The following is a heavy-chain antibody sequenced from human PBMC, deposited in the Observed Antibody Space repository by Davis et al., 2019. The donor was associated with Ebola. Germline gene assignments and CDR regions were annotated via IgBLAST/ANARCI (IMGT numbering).Heavy chain of an antibody. D-gene: IGHD3-10*01. J-gene: IGHJ4*02. V-gene: IGHV5-51*07. CDR1: GYSFTHYW. Sequence: TVSCKGSGYSFTHYWLRWVHQIPGKGLVWMDIIYPSDSDTLYSPSFQGQVTMSADKSISTAYLQWSNLKASDSAIYNCARRDRGVCHSGPPYDYWGQGTLVTVSS. CDR2: IYPSDSDT. CDR3: ARRDRGVCHSGPPYDY.